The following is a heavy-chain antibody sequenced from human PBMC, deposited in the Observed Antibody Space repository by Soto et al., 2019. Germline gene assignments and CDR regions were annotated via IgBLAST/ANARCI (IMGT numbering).Heavy chain of an antibody. CDR2: INAGNGNT. CDR3: AGDPSSSWDPDWFDP. D-gene: IGHD6-13*01. Sequence: QVQLVQSGAEVKKPGASVKVSCKASGYTFTSYAMHWVRQAPGQRLEWMGWINAGNGNTKYSQKFQGRVTITRDTSASRAYMELSSLRAEDPAVYDCAGDPSSSWDPDWFDPWGQGTLVTVSS. V-gene: IGHV1-3*01. J-gene: IGHJ5*02. CDR1: GYTFTSYA.